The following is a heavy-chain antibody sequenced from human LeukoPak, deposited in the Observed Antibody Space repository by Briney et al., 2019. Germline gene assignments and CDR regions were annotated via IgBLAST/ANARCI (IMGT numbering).Heavy chain of an antibody. V-gene: IGHV3-64D*09. CDR1: GFIFSSYD. Sequence: PGGSLRLSCSASGFIFSSYDMHWVRQAPGKGLEYVSGITSNGGRTYYADSVKGRFTVYRDNSKNTLDLQMSSLRAEDTAVYYCVNGGYSGYDLDDWGQGTLVTVFS. CDR3: VNGGYSGYDLDD. CDR2: ITSNGGRT. J-gene: IGHJ4*02. D-gene: IGHD5-12*01.